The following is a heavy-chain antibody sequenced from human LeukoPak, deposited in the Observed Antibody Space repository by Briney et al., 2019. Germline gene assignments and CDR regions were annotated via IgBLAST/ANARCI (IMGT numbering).Heavy chain of an antibody. CDR1: GFTFSSYA. Sequence: GRSLRLSCAASGFTFSSYAMHWVRQAPGKGLEWVAVISYDGSNKYYADSVKGRFTISRDNSKNTLYLQMNSLRAEDTAVYYCARDHYYDILTGYGPVGYWGQGTLVTVSS. CDR3: ARDHYYDILTGYGPVGY. J-gene: IGHJ4*02. D-gene: IGHD3-9*01. CDR2: ISYDGSNK. V-gene: IGHV3-30-3*01.